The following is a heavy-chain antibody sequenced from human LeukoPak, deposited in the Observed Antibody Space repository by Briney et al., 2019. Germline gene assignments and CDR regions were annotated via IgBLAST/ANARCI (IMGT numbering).Heavy chain of an antibody. D-gene: IGHD3-22*01. J-gene: IGHJ4*02. CDR3: ARAYYYDSSGYYHDY. V-gene: IGHV1-3*01. CDR2: INAGNGNT. Sequence: ASVKVSCTASGYTFTSYAMHWVRQAPGQRLEWMGWINAGNGNTKYSQKFQGRVTITRDTSASTAYMELSSLRSEGTAVYYCARAYYYDSSGYYHDYWGQGTLVTVSS. CDR1: GYTFTSYA.